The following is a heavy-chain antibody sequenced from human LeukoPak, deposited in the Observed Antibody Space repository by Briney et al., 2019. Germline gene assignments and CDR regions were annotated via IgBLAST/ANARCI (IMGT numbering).Heavy chain of an antibody. Sequence: SETLSLTCAVYGGSFSGYYWSWIRQPPGKGLEWSGEINHSGSTNYNPSLKSRVTISVDTSKNQFSLKLSSVTAADTAVYYCARATYDSSGYYPGNYYGMDVWGQGTTVTVSS. CDR1: GGSFSGYY. D-gene: IGHD3-22*01. J-gene: IGHJ6*02. CDR3: ARATYDSSGYYPGNYYGMDV. V-gene: IGHV4-34*01. CDR2: INHSGST.